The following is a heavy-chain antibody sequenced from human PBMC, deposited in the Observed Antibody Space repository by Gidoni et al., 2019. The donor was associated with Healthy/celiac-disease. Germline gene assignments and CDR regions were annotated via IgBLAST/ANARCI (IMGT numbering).Heavy chain of an antibody. D-gene: IGHD2-2*01. J-gene: IGHJ5*02. CDR3: ARGVPPRRIVVVPAAHRLFDP. Sequence: DGLEWIGEINHSGSTNYNPSLKSRVTISVDTSKNQFSLKLSSVTAADTAVYYCARGVPPRRIVVVPAAHRLFDPWGQGTLVTVSS. V-gene: IGHV4-34*01. CDR2: INHSGST.